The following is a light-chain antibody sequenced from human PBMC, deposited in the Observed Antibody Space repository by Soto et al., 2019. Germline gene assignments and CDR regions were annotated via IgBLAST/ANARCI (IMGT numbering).Light chain of an antibody. CDR3: QQSYSTLGT. Sequence: DIQMTQSPSSLSASVGDRVTITCRSSQSISSYLNWYQQKPGKAPKLLIYAASSLQSGVPSRFSGSGSGTDFTLTISSLQPEDFATYYCQQSYSTLGTFGQGTKADIK. CDR1: QSISSY. CDR2: AAS. J-gene: IGKJ1*01. V-gene: IGKV1-39*01.